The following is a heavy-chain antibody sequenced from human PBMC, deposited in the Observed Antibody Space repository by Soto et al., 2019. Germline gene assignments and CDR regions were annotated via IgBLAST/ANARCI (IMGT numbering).Heavy chain of an antibody. CDR2: ITDSGTGT. CDR3: AKGLINGRWYAAD. D-gene: IGHD6-13*01. J-gene: IGHJ4*02. CDR1: EFTFSSCF. Sequence: GVSLRLSFGASEFTFSSCFMSWVRQAPGKGLEWVSCITDSGTGTYYADSVKGRFTISRDNSKNTMYLQMNNLRAEDTGVYYCAKGLINGRWYAADWGQGTLVTVSS. V-gene: IGHV3-23*01.